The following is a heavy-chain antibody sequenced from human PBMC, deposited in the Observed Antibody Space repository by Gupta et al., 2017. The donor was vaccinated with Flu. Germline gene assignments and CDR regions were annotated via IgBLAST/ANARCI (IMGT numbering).Heavy chain of an antibody. CDR1: YG. Sequence: YGMNWGRKNTGKGLEWGAAMGTAGDTYYPGYVKGRCTISRENAKNSLYLKMNSLSAGDTAVDDGARGKALWQLPKYYGMDGWGKGTTVTVFS. CDR2: MGTAGDT. V-gene: IGHV3-13*01. D-gene: IGHD2-21*01. CDR3: ARGKALWQLPKYYGMDG. J-gene: IGHJ6*04.